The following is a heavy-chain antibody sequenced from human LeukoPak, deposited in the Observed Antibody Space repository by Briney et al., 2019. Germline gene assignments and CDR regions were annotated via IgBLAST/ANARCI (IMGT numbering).Heavy chain of an antibody. Sequence: SVKVSCKASGGTFSSYAISWVRQAPGQGLEWMGGIIPIFGTANYAQKFQGRVTITTDESTSTAYMELSGLRSEDTAAYYCARVGGAARSYFDYWGQGTLVTVSS. D-gene: IGHD6-6*01. CDR2: IIPIFGTA. J-gene: IGHJ4*02. CDR3: ARVGGAARSYFDY. CDR1: GGTFSSYA. V-gene: IGHV1-69*05.